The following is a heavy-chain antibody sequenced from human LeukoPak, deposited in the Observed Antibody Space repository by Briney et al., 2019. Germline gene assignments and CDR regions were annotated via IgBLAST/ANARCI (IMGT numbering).Heavy chain of an antibody. CDR2: ISSDGTT. V-gene: IGHV3-23*01. Sequence: PGGSLRLSCAGSGFTLSSYAMSWVRQAPGKGLEWVSLISSDGTTYYADSVKGRLTISRDNSKNTLYLQMNSLRAEDTAVYYCAKASGYSYGYLGDAFDIWGQGTMVTVSS. D-gene: IGHD5-18*01. J-gene: IGHJ3*02. CDR1: GFTLSSYA. CDR3: AKASGYSYGYLGDAFDI.